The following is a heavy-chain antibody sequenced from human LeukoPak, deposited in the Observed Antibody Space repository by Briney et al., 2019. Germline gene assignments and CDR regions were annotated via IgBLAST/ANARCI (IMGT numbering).Heavy chain of an antibody. CDR1: GGSFSGYY. CDR2: INHSGST. CDR3: AAYYGGSAFDI. Sequence: SSETLSLTCAVYGGSFSGYYWSWIRQPPGKGLEWIGEINHSGSTNYNPSLKSRVTISVDTSKNQFSLKLSSVTAADTAVYYCAAYYGGSAFDIWGQGTMVTVSS. D-gene: IGHD3-22*01. V-gene: IGHV4-34*01. J-gene: IGHJ3*02.